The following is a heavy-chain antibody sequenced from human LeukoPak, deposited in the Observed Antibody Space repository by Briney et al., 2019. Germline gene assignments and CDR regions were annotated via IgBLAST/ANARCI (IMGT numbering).Heavy chain of an antibody. CDR1: GGTFSSYA. D-gene: IGHD6-13*01. CDR3: AREGAKSAADYYYMDV. Sequence: SVKVSCKASGGTFSSYAISWVRQAPGQGLEWMGGIIPIFGTANYAQKFQGRVTITADKSTSTAYMELSSLRSEDTAVYYCAREGAKSAADYYYMDVWGKGTTVTVSS. J-gene: IGHJ6*03. CDR2: IIPIFGTA. V-gene: IGHV1-69*06.